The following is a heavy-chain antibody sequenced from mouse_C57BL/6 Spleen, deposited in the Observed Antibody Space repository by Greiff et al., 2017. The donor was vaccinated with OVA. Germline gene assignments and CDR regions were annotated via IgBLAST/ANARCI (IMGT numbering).Heavy chain of an antibody. CDR1: GFNIKNTY. V-gene: IGHV14-3*01. Sequence: EVMLVESVAELVRPGASVKLSCTASGFNIKNTYMHWVKQRPEQGLEWIGRIDPANGNTKYAPKFQGKATITADTSSNTAYLQLSSLTSEDTAIYYSASTAQSYAMDYWGQGTSVTVSS. CDR3: ASTAQSYAMDY. D-gene: IGHD3-2*02. J-gene: IGHJ4*01. CDR2: IDPANGNT.